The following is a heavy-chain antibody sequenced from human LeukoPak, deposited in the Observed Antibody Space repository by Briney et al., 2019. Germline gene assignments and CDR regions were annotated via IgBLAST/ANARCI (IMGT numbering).Heavy chain of an antibody. D-gene: IGHD2-2*02. CDR3: AREGNYCSSTSCYIGYLDY. CDR1: GFTFSSYA. J-gene: IGHJ4*02. CDR2: ISYDGSNK. Sequence: GGSLRLSCAASGFTFSSYAMHWVRQAPGKGLEWVAVISYDGSNKYYADSVKGRFTISRDNSKNTLYLQMNSLRAEDTAVYYCAREGNYCSSTSCYIGYLDYWGQGTLVTVSS. V-gene: IGHV3-30-3*01.